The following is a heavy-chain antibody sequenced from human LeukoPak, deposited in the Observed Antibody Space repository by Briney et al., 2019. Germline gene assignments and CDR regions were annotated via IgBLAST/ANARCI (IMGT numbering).Heavy chain of an antibody. CDR2: ISSSGSTI. V-gene: IGHV3-48*03. CDR3: AELGITMIGGV. J-gene: IGHJ6*04. Sequence: GGSLRLSCTVSGFTFGDYAMNWVRQAPGKGLEWVSYISSSGSTIYYADSVKGRFTISRDNAKNSLYLQMNSLRAEDTAVYYCAELGITMIGGVWGKGTTVTISS. D-gene: IGHD3-10*02. CDR1: GFTFGDYA.